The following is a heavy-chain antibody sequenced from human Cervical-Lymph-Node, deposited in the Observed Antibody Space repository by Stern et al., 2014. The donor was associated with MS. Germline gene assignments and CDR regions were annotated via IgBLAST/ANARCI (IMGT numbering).Heavy chain of an antibody. CDR2: ISIYNGNT. CDR1: GYTFTSYG. V-gene: IGHV1-18*01. D-gene: IGHD3-16*01. CDR3: ARGEEY. Sequence: VQLVESGVEVKKPGASVKVSCKASGYTFTSYGITWVRQAPGQGLECVGWISIYNGNTRYAQKFQGRVTMTSDTSTSTAYMELRSLRSDDTAVYYCARGEEYWGQGTLVTVSS. J-gene: IGHJ4*02.